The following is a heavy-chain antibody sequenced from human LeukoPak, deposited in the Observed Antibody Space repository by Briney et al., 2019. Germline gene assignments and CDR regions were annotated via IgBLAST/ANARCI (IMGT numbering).Heavy chain of an antibody. CDR1: GFTFRKYA. CDR3: VKDLYYDNSGYYSGAFDY. V-gene: IGHV3-64D*09. CDR2: INSNGGRT. J-gene: IGHJ4*02. Sequence: GGSLRLSCSASGFTFRKYAMHWVRQAPGKGLEYVSAINSNGGRTYYADSVKGRFTISRDNSKNTLYLQMSSLRVDDTAVYYCVKDLYYDNSGYYSGAFDYWGQGTLVTVSS. D-gene: IGHD3-22*01.